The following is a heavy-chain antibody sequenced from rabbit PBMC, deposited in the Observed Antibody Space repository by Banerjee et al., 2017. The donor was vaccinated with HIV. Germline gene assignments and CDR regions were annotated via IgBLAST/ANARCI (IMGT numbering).Heavy chain of an antibody. Sequence: QEQLEESGGGLVKPEGTLTLTCKASGFTLSSSYYMCWVRQAPGKGLEWIGCIYTGDGSTYYASWAKGRFTITRSPSLTTVTLQMTSLTAADPATYFCARDAGYAGSNLWGQGTLFTVS. CDR2: IYTGDGST. D-gene: IGHD4-2*01. CDR3: ARDAGYAGSNL. CDR1: GFTLSSSYY. J-gene: IGHJ4*01. V-gene: IGHV1S43*01.